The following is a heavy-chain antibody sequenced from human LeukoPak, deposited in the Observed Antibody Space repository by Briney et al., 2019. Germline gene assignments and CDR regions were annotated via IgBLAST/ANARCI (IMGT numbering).Heavy chain of an antibody. J-gene: IGHJ4*02. CDR1: GFTFSSYA. Sequence: GGSLRLSCAASGFTFSSYAMSWVHQAPGKGLEWVSAISGSGGSTYYADSVKGRFTISRDNSKNTLYLQMNSLRAEDTAVYYCAKDYTHYYDSSGYSGPSGYWGQGTLVTVSS. CDR2: ISGSGGST. CDR3: AKDYTHYYDSSGYSGPSGY. D-gene: IGHD3-22*01. V-gene: IGHV3-23*01.